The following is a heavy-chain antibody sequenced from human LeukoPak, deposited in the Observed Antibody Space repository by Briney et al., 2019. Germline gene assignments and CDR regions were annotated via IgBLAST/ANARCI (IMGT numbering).Heavy chain of an antibody. J-gene: IGHJ4*02. D-gene: IGHD2-15*01. Sequence: ASVKVSCKASGYTFTSYYMHWVRQAPGQGLEWMGIINPSGGSTSYAQKFQGRVTMTRDTSTSTVYMELSSLRSEDTAVYYCAGERILRRGFDYWGQGTLVAVSS. V-gene: IGHV1-46*01. CDR2: INPSGGST. CDR3: AGERILRRGFDY. CDR1: GYTFTSYY.